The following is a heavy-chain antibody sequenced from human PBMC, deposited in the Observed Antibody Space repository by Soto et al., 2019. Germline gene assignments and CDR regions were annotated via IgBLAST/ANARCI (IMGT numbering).Heavy chain of an antibody. CDR1: GFTFSSYG. CDR2: ISYDGSNK. J-gene: IGHJ6*02. D-gene: IGHD2-2*01. CDR3: AKVVVPAAMLGVYGMDV. V-gene: IGHV3-30*18. Sequence: GGSLRLSCAASGFTFSSYGMHWVRQAPGKGLEWVAVISYDGSNKYYADSVKGRFTISRDNSKNTLYLQMNSLRAEDTAVYYCAKVVVPAAMLGVYGMDVWGQGTTVTVSS.